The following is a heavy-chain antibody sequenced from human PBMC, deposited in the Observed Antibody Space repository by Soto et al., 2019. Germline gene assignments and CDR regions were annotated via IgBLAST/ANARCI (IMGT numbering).Heavy chain of an antibody. CDR3: ARDPYPLLPKTFDY. V-gene: IGHV3-30-3*01. CDR1: GFSFSSYA. CDR2: ISYDGSNK. Sequence: QVQLVESGGGVVQPGRSLRLSCAASGFSFSSYAIHWVRQAPGKGLEWVAVISYDGSNKYYADSVKGRFTISRDNSKNTLYLQMNRLRAEDTAVHYCARDPYPLLPKTFDYWGQGTLVTVSS. J-gene: IGHJ4*02. D-gene: IGHD2-2*02.